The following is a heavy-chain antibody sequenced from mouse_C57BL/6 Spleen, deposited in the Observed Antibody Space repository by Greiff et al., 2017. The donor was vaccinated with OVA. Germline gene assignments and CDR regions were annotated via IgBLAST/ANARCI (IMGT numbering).Heavy chain of an antibody. J-gene: IGHJ4*01. Sequence: EVQRAESGGGLVKPGGSLKLSCAASGFTFSDYGMHWVRQAPEKGLEWVAYISSGSSTIYYADTVKGRFTISRDNAKNTLFLQMTSLRSEDTAMYYCARAPSIYDGYDGAMDYWGQGTSVTVSS. CDR2: ISSGSSTI. CDR3: ARAPSIYDGYDGAMDY. V-gene: IGHV5-17*01. CDR1: GFTFSDYG. D-gene: IGHD2-3*01.